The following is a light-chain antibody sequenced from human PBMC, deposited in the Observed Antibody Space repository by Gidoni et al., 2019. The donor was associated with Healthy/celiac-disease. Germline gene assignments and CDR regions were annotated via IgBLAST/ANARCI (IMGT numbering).Light chain of an antibody. CDR1: QSVSSY. CDR2: DAS. Sequence: EIVLPQSLATLSLSPGERAPLSCRASQSVSSYVAWYQQKPGQAPRLLIYDASNRATGIPARFSDSGSGTDFTITISSIEPEDFAVYYCQQRSNWPLGGTFGQGTKVESK. V-gene: IGKV3-11*01. CDR3: QQRSNWPLGGT. J-gene: IGKJ1*01.